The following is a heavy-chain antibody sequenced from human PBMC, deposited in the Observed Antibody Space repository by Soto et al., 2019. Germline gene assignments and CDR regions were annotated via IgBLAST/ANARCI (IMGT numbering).Heavy chain of an antibody. CDR3: ARYRGKCQGASDY. Sequence: QVQLVESGGGVVQPGRSLRLSCAASGFTFSHYGIHWVRQAPGKGLERLAVISYDGSNKHYADSVKGRFTVSRDNSKNTLDLQMTSLRAEDTPVYFCARYRGKCQGASDYWGQANLVSVSS. J-gene: IGHJ4*02. D-gene: IGHD1-26*01. CDR2: ISYDGSNK. V-gene: IGHV3-30*03. CDR1: GFTFSHYG.